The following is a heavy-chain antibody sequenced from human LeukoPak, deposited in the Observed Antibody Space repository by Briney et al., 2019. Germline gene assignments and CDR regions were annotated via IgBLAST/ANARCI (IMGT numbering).Heavy chain of an antibody. V-gene: IGHV3-7*01. CDR3: SWSGEAD. CDR2: IKLDGIAK. Sequence: GGSLRLSCAASGFTFNIHWINWARQAQGKGLEWVASIKLDGIAKYHADSVRGRFTISRDNAKKSVYLQMNSLRADDTAVYYCSWSGEADWGQGTLATVSS. J-gene: IGHJ4*02. CDR1: GFTFNIHW. D-gene: IGHD3-3*01.